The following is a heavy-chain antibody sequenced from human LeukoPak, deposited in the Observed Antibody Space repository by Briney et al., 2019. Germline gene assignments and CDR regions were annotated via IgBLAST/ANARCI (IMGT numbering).Heavy chain of an antibody. Sequence: GGPLGPSCPASGFPSITLTRNGVGQPPGKGRKGVSSISSSSSYIYYADSVKGRFTISRDNAKNSLYLQMNGLRAEDTAAYYCMRGATDTTRWFDPWGQGTLVTVSS. CDR1: GFPSITLT. D-gene: IGHD1-7*01. J-gene: IGHJ5*02. V-gene: IGHV3-21*01. CDR3: MRGATDTTRWFDP. CDR2: ISSSSSYI.